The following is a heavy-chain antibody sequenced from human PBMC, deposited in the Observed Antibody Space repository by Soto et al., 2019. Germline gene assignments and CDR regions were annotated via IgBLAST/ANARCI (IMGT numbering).Heavy chain of an antibody. CDR3: HDWTFYHDNAV. CDR1: GFKFSDAW. D-gene: IGHD3-16*01. CDR2: IKSKGSGATI. V-gene: IGHV3-15*07. J-gene: IGHJ3*01. Sequence: EEQLVESGGGLVEPGGSLRLSCAGSGFKFSDAWMNWIRQAPGKGLEWVGRIKSKGSGATIDYAGPVKGRFIISRDDSKSTVFLQMNSLKTDDTDVYFTHDWTFYHDNAVWGQGTMVTVSS.